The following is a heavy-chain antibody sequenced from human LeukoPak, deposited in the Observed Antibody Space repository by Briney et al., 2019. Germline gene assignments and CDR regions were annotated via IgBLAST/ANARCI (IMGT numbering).Heavy chain of an antibody. CDR1: GFTFSSYV. J-gene: IGHJ5*02. CDR2: ISYDGSNE. V-gene: IGHV3-30*04. D-gene: IGHD1-1*01. CDR3: AKSSAGITWFDP. Sequence: GGSLRLSCATSGFTFSSYVMHWVRQAPGKGLEWVAIISYDGSNEYYADSVKGRFTISRDNSKNTLYLQMDSLRSDDTAVYYCAKSSAGITWFDPWGQGTLVTVSS.